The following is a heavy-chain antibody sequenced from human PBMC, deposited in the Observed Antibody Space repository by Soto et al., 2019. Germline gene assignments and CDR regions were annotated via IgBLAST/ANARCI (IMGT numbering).Heavy chain of an antibody. CDR1: GFTFSSYA. Sequence: LRLSCAASGFTFSSYAMSWVRQAPGKGLEWVSAISGSGGSTYYADSVKGRFTISRDNSKNTLYLQMNSLRAEDTAVYYCAKGVEYSSSDLYYYYYYGMDVWGQGTTFTVSS. V-gene: IGHV3-23*01. D-gene: IGHD6-6*01. CDR2: ISGSGGST. CDR3: AKGVEYSSSDLYYYYYYGMDV. J-gene: IGHJ6*02.